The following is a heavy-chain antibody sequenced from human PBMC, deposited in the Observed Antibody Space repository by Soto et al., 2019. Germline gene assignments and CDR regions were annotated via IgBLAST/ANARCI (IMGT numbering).Heavy chain of an antibody. CDR3: ARVTYYYDSSGPATGCFDY. V-gene: IGHV3-7*05. D-gene: IGHD3-22*01. CDR1: GFTFSSYW. Sequence: GGSLRLSCAASGFTFSSYWMSWVRQAPGKGLEWVANIKQDGSEKYYVDSVKGRFTISRDNAKNSLYLQMNSLRAEDTAVYYCARVTYYYDSSGPATGCFDYWGQGTLVTVS. J-gene: IGHJ4*02. CDR2: IKQDGSEK.